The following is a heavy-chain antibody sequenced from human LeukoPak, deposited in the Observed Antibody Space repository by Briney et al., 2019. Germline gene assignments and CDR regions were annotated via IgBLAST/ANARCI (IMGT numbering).Heavy chain of an antibody. CDR1: GYTFTDYY. CDR2: INPNSGAT. J-gene: IGHJ5*02. CDR3: ARGGIVMGDYDWFDP. Sequence: ASVKVSCKASGYTFTDYYVHWVRQVPGQGLQWLGWINPNSGATNYAQKFQGRVTMARGTSIDTAYMDLSRLTSDDTAVYFCARGGIVMGDYDWFDPWGQGTLVTVSS. D-gene: IGHD3-16*02. V-gene: IGHV1-2*02.